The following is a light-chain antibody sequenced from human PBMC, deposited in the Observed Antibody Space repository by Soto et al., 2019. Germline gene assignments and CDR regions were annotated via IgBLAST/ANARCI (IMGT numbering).Light chain of an antibody. J-gene: IGLJ3*02. CDR3: AAWDDNLNGRV. CDR2: YDD. V-gene: IGLV1-36*01. CDR1: QSNTGNHA. Sequence: QSVLTQPPSVSEAPRQRVTISCVGSQSNTGNHAVSWYQQLPGKAPKLLIYYDDLLPSGVSDRFSGSKSGTSASLVISGLQSEDEDDYYCAAWDDNLNGRVFGGGTKLTVL.